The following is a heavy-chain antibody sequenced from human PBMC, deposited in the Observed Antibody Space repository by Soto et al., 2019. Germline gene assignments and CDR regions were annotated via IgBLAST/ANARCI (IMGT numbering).Heavy chain of an antibody. D-gene: IGHD2-21*02. CDR2: IYWDDDK. Sequence: SGPTLVNPTQTLTLTCTFSGFSLSTSGLGVGWIRQPPGKALEWLALIYWDDDKRYSPSLRSRLTISKDTSKNQVVLTMTNMDPVDTATYYCIQSRCGGDCLQSYASHYYYGMDFWGQGTTVTGSS. CDR1: GFSLSTSGLG. V-gene: IGHV2-5*02. CDR3: IQSRCGGDCLQSYASHYYYGMDF. J-gene: IGHJ6*02.